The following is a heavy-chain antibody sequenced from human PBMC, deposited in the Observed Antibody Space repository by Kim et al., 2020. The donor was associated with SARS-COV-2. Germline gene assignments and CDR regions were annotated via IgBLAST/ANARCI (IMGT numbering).Heavy chain of an antibody. Sequence: GGSLRLSCAASGFTFSTYGMNWVRQAPGMGLEWLSYISSSSSTIYYADSVKGRFTISRDNAKNSLFLQMNILRPEDTAVYYCARDRRNSWVVFGMDVWGQGTTVTVSS. D-gene: IGHD3-16*01. CDR2: ISSSSSTI. CDR3: ARDRRNSWVVFGMDV. CDR1: GFTFSTYG. J-gene: IGHJ6*02. V-gene: IGHV3-48*04.